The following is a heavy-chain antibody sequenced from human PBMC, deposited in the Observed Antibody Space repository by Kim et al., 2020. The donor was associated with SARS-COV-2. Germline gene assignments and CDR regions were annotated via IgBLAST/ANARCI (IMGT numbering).Heavy chain of an antibody. J-gene: IGHJ4*02. Sequence: GGSLRLSCAASGFTFDDYTMHWVRQAPGKGLEWVSLISCDGVSTYYADSVKCRFTISRDNSKNSLYLQMNSLRTEDTALYCGAKEGGVNPVGLFDYWGQGTLVTVSS. CDR2: ISCDGVST. CDR1: GFTFDDYT. CDR3: AKEGGVNPVGLFDY. D-gene: IGHD1-26*01. V-gene: IGHV3-43*01.